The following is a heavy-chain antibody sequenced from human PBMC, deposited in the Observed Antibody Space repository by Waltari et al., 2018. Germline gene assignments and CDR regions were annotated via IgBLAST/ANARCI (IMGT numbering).Heavy chain of an antibody. D-gene: IGHD6-13*01. CDR3: ARVASSSWYGAFDI. V-gene: IGHV4-59*01. Sequence: QVQLQESGPGLVKPSETLSLTCTVSGGSLSSSYWSWIRQPPGKGLEWIGYIYYSGSTNYNPSLKSRVTISVDTSKNQFSLKLSSVTAADTAVYYCARVASSSWYGAFDIWGQGTMVTVSS. J-gene: IGHJ3*02. CDR1: GGSLSSSY. CDR2: IYYSGST.